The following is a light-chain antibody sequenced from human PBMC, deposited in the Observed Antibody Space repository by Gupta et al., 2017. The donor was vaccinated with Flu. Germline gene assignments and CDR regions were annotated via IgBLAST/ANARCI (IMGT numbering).Light chain of an antibody. CDR2: GAS. CDR1: QSVRGSY. J-gene: IGKJ1*01. Sequence: IVLTQSPGTLSLSPGEGATLSCRASQSVRGSYLAWYQQKPGQAPRLPIYGASSRATGIPDRFSGSGSGTDFTLTISRLEPEDFAVYYCQQYGSSPRTFGQGTKVEIK. CDR3: QQYGSSPRT. V-gene: IGKV3-20*01.